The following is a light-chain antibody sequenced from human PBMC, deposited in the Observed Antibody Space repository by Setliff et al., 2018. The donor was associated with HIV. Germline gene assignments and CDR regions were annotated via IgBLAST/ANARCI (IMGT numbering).Light chain of an antibody. CDR2: RND. Sequence: QSVLTQPPSASGTPGQGVTISCSGSSSNIGSNYVYWYQHLPGTAPKLLIYRNDQRPSGVPDRFSGSKSGTSASLAISGLRSEDEADYYCATWDDSLGGVVFGRGTQLTVL. CDR1: SSNIGSNY. J-gene: IGLJ2*01. CDR3: ATWDDSLGGVV. V-gene: IGLV1-47*01.